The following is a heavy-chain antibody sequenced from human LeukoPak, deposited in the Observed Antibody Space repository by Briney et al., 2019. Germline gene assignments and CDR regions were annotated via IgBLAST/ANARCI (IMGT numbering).Heavy chain of an antibody. CDR3: AREAIVVPAALNLSWFDP. CDR2: INHSGST. D-gene: IGHD2-2*01. Sequence: PSETLSLTCAVYGGSFSGYHWSWIRQPPGKGLEWIGEINHSGSTNYNPSLKSRVTISVDTSKNQFSLKLSSVTAADTAVYYCAREAIVVPAALNLSWFDPWGQGTLVTVSS. CDR1: GGSFSGYH. V-gene: IGHV4-34*01. J-gene: IGHJ5*02.